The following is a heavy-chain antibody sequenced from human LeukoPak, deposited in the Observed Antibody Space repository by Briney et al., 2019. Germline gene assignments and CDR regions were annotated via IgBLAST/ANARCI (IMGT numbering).Heavy chain of an antibody. CDR1: GFTFSSYG. D-gene: IGHD3-22*01. Sequence: PGGTLRLSCAASGFTFSSYGMHWVRQAPGKGLEWVAFIRYDGSNKYYADSVKGRFTISRDNSKNTLYLQMNSLRAEDTAVYYCAKGGIYYDSSGYEYWGQGTLVTVSS. J-gene: IGHJ4*02. V-gene: IGHV3-30*02. CDR2: IRYDGSNK. CDR3: AKGGIYYDSSGYEY.